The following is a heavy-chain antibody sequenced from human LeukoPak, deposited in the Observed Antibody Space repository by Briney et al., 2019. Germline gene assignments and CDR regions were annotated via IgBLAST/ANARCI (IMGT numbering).Heavy chain of an antibody. J-gene: IGHJ3*02. Sequence: SETLSLTCTVSGGSISSYYWSWIRQPPGKGLEWIGYIYYSGSTNYNPSLKSRVTISVDTSKNQFSLKLSSVTAADTAVYYCARGGYSYGDDAFDIWGQGTVVTVSS. V-gene: IGHV4-59*01. CDR1: GGSISSYY. CDR2: IYYSGST. CDR3: ARGGYSYGDDAFDI. D-gene: IGHD5-18*01.